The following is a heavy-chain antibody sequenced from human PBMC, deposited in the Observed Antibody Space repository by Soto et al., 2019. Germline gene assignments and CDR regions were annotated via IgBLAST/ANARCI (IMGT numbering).Heavy chain of an antibody. Sequence: QVHVQQSGPGLVKPSETLSLSCTVSSGPSSSHNWGWIRQPPGRGLEWIGYVYYTGGTSYNPSLKRRVTISADTSTTPFSRTLSSVTAADTAVYYGVRLGIDYLHGLVDVWGQGTTVSVSS. J-gene: IGHJ6*02. V-gene: IGHV4-59*08. CDR3: VRLGIDYLHGLVDV. CDR2: VYYTGGT. CDR1: SGPSSSHN. D-gene: IGHD1-26*01.